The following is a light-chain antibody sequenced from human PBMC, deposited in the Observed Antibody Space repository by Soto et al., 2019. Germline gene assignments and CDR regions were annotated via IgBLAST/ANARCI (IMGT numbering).Light chain of an antibody. J-gene: IGKJ2*01. Sequence: EIVMTQSPATLYVSPGERATLSCRVSQSLRSSIAWYQQKPGQAPRLLIYGASTRATGIPARFSGSGSGTEFTLTISSLQSEDFAVYYCQQYNNWPDMYTFGQGTKLEIK. CDR2: GAS. CDR3: QQYNNWPDMYT. CDR1: QSLRSS. V-gene: IGKV3-15*01.